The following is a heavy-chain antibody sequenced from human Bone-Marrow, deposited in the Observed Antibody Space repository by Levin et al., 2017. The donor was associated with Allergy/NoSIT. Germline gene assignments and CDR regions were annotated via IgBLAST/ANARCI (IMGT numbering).Heavy chain of an antibody. D-gene: IGHD6-19*01. CDR3: ANDRGWYCDAFDT. V-gene: IGHV3-23*01. CDR1: GFTFSRYG. Sequence: GGSLRLSCAASGFTFSRYGMSWVRQAPGKGLEWVSALSGSGGSTYYADSGKGRFTVSRDKSKNTLFLQMNSLRVEDTTVYYSANDRGWYCDAFDTWGQVTMVTRSS. J-gene: IGHJ3*02. CDR2: LSGSGGST.